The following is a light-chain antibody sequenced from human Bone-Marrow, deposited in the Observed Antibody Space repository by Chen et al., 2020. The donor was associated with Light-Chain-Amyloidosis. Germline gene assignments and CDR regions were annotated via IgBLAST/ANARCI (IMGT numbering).Light chain of an antibody. Sequence: SYVLTQPSSVSVAPGQTATIACGRNNIGSTSVHWYQQTPGQAPLLVVYDDSDRPSGIPERLSGSNSGNTATLTSSRVEAGDEADYYGQVWDRSSDRPVFGGGTKLTVL. J-gene: IGLJ3*02. CDR3: QVWDRSSDRPV. CDR1: NIGSTS. CDR2: DDS. V-gene: IGLV3-21*02.